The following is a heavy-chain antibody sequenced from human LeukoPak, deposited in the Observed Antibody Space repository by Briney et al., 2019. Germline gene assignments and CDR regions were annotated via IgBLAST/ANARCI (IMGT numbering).Heavy chain of an antibody. Sequence: GESLRLSCAASGFTFSSYGMHWVRQAPGKGLEWVAFIRYDGTDKYYADSVKGRFTISRDNSKNTLYLQMNSLRAEDTAVYYCAKGAPGGYYDSSGCPDYWGQGTLVTVSS. D-gene: IGHD3-22*01. J-gene: IGHJ4*02. CDR3: AKGAPGGYYDSSGCPDY. CDR2: IRYDGTDK. CDR1: GFTFSSYG. V-gene: IGHV3-30*02.